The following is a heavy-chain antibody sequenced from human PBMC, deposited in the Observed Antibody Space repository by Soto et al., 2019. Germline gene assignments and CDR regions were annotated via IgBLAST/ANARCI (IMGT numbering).Heavy chain of an antibody. D-gene: IGHD6-13*01. CDR3: ARGFSAGKGSAPDF. CDR1: GFTFSSFA. Sequence: EGYLRLSCAASGFTFSSFAMSWVRQAPGKGLDWVSAISGSGGSTYSADSVKCRFTISRDNSKNTLDLQMSSLSSEDTAVYYCARGFSAGKGSAPDFWGQGSLVTVCS. CDR2: ISGSGGST. J-gene: IGHJ4*02. V-gene: IGHV3-23*01.